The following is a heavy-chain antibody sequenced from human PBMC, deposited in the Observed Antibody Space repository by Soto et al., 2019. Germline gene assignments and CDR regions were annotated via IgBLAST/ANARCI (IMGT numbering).Heavy chain of an antibody. Sequence: EVQLLESGGGLVQPGGSLRLSCEASGFSFRSYAMGWVRQAPGKGLEWVSTISGNGGSKYYADSVKGRFTISRDNSKNTLYLQMNSLRAEDTAVYYCAKDQNYDSSGYYYVGYFDYWGQGTLVTVSS. CDR2: ISGNGGSK. D-gene: IGHD3-22*01. CDR1: GFSFRSYA. CDR3: AKDQNYDSSGYYYVGYFDY. J-gene: IGHJ4*02. V-gene: IGHV3-23*01.